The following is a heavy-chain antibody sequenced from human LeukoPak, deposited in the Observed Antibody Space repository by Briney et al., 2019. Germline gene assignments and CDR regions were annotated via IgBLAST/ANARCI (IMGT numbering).Heavy chain of an antibody. CDR2: IYYSGST. CDR3: ARDLRYYGSDYYYYYYMDV. J-gene: IGHJ6*03. V-gene: IGHV4-59*12. CDR1: GGSISSYY. Sequence: SETLSLTCTVSGGSISSYYWSWIRQPPGKGLEWIGYIYYSGSTNYNPSLKSRVTISVDTSKNQFSLKLSSVTAADTAVYYCARDLRYYGSDYYYYYYMDVWGKGTTVTVSS. D-gene: IGHD3-10*01.